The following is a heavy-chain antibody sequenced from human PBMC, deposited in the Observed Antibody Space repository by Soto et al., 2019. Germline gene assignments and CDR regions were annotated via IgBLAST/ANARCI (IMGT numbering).Heavy chain of an antibody. Sequence: GASVKVSCKASGYTFTSYYMHWVRQAPGQGFEWMGIINPSGGSTSYAQKFQGRVTMTRDTSTSTVYMELSSLRSEDTAVYYCARDGYQLHTVIENWFDPWGQGTLVTVSS. CDR3: ARDGYQLHTVIENWFDP. J-gene: IGHJ5*02. CDR1: GYTFTSYY. CDR2: INPSGGST. V-gene: IGHV1-46*01. D-gene: IGHD2-2*01.